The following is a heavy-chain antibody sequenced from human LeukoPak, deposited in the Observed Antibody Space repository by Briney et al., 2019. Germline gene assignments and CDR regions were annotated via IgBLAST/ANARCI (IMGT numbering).Heavy chain of an antibody. V-gene: IGHV3-21*04. Sequence: GGSLRLSCAASGFTFSSYYMNWVRQAPGKGLEWVSSISSSSSYIYYAASVKGRFTISRDTAKNPLYLQMNSLRAEDTAVYYCAREQPPGVYFDYWGQGTLVTVSS. CDR2: ISSSSSYI. CDR1: GFTFSSYY. D-gene: IGHD3-10*01. J-gene: IGHJ4*02. CDR3: AREQPPGVYFDY.